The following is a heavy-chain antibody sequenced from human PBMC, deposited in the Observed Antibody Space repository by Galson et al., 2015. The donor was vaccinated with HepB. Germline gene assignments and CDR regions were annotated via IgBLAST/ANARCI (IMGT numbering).Heavy chain of an antibody. CDR1: ELSLSTTEVG. CDR2: IFWDGDK. CDR3: AHKGPKWVTSGWFFFDY. Sequence: PALVKPTQTLTLTCTFSELSLSTTEVGVGWIRQPPGKALEWLALIFWDGDKRYSPSLKSRLTITKDTSKNQVVLTMTNMDPLDTATYYCAHKGPKWVTSGWFFFDYWGQGTLVTVSS. D-gene: IGHD6-19*01. V-gene: IGHV2-5*02. J-gene: IGHJ4*02.